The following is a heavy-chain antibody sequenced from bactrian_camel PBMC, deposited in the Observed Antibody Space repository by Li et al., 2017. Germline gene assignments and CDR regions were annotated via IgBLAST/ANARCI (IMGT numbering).Heavy chain of an antibody. J-gene: IGHJ6*01. V-gene: IGHV3S1*01. CDR3: ARGWADFDN. D-gene: IGHD7*01. CDR1: AFTYSRGW. CDR2: ITTGGGSI. Sequence: VQLVESGGGLVQPGGSLRLSCAASAFTYSRGWMFWVRQAPGKGLEWVSRITTGGGSIYYADSVKGRFTISRDNAKSTLYLQMNSLKTEDTAVYYCARGWADFDNWGQGTQVTVS.